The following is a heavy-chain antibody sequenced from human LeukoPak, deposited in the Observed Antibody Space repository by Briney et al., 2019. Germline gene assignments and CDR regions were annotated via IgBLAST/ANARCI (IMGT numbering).Heavy chain of an antibody. D-gene: IGHD3-22*01. Sequence: SVKVSCKASGGTFSSYAISWVRQAPGQGLEWMGRIIPILGIANYAQKFQGRVTITADKSTSTAYMELSSLRSEDTAVYYCAREPLQDSSGYYYNNWGQGTLVTVSS. CDR3: AREPLQDSSGYYYNN. J-gene: IGHJ4*02. CDR2: IIPILGIA. V-gene: IGHV1-69*04. CDR1: GGTFSSYA.